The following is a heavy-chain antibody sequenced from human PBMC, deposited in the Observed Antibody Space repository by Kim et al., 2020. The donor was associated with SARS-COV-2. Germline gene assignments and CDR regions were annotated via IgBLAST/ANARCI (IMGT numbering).Heavy chain of an antibody. D-gene: IGHD4-17*01. V-gene: IGHV1-18*01. J-gene: IGHJ6*02. CDR1: GYTFTSYG. CDR2: ISAYNGNT. Sequence: ASVKVSCKASGYTFTSYGISWVRQAPGQGLEWMGWISAYNGNTNYAQKLQGRVTMTTDTSTSTAYMELRSLRSDDTAVYYCARVIHGYGGILNNNYGMDVWGQGTTVTVSS. CDR3: ARVIHGYGGILNNNYGMDV.